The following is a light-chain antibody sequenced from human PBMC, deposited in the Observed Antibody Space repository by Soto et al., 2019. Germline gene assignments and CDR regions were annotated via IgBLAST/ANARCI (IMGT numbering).Light chain of an antibody. CDR2: DAS. J-gene: IGKJ5*01. CDR3: QQRSNWPPIT. Sequence: EIVLTQSPATLSLSPGERATLSCRASQSISSFLAWYQQKPGQAPRLLIYDASNRVTGIPARFSGSGSGTDFTLTISSLEPEDFALYYCQQRSNWPPITFGQGTRLEIK. V-gene: IGKV3-11*01. CDR1: QSISSF.